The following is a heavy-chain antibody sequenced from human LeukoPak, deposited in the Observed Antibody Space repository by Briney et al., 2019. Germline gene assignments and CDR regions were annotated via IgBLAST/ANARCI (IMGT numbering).Heavy chain of an antibody. D-gene: IGHD6-13*01. CDR2: ISPRGGGT. V-gene: IGHV3-23*01. J-gene: IGHJ4*02. Sequence: PGGALRLSCAASGFTFSNHGMNWVRQAPGKGLEWLSGISPRGGGTYYADSVKGRFTISRDDSKNTLYLQMNSLRAEDTAVYYCAKGVSVDYWGQGTLVTVSS. CDR3: AKGVSVDY. CDR1: GFTFSNHG.